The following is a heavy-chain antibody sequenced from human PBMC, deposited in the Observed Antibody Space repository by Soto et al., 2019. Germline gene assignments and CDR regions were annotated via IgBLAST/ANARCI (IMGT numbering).Heavy chain of an antibody. V-gene: IGHV1-2*04. J-gene: IGHJ6*02. CDR3: ARDGAHVDIVATGDYYYYGMDV. D-gene: IGHD5-12*01. Sequence: ASVKVSCKASGYTFTGYYMHWVRQAPGQGLEWMGWINPNSGGTNYAQKFQGWVTMTRDTSISTAYMELSRLRSDDTAVYYCARDGAHVDIVATGDYYYYGMDVWGQGTTVTGSS. CDR2: INPNSGGT. CDR1: GYTFTGYY.